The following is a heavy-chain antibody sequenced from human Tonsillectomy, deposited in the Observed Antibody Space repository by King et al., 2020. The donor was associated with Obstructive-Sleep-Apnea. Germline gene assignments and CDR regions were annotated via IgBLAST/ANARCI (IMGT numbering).Heavy chain of an antibody. CDR1: VGSFSDYY. J-gene: IGHJ5*02. CDR3: SRGSGAAAVNWFDP. D-gene: IGHD6-13*01. Sequence: VQLQQWGAGLLKPSETLSLTCAVYVGSFSDYYWSWIRQPPGKGLEWIGEINHSGNTNYNPSLKSRVTISVDTSKSQFSLKVTSVTAADTAVYYCSRGSGAAAVNWFDPWGQGTLVTVSS. V-gene: IGHV4-34*01. CDR2: INHSGNT.